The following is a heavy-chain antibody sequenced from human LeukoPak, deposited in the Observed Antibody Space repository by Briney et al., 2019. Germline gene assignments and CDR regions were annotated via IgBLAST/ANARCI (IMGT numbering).Heavy chain of an antibody. CDR3: ARDLDY. V-gene: IGHV3-53*01. CDR2: IYSGGST. Sequence: GGSLRLSCAASGFSFSDYYMSCVRQAPGKGLEWVSVIYSGGSTYYADSVKGRFTISRDNSKNTLYLQMSSLRAEDTAVYYCARDLDYWGQGTLVTVSS. CDR1: GFSFSDYY. J-gene: IGHJ4*02.